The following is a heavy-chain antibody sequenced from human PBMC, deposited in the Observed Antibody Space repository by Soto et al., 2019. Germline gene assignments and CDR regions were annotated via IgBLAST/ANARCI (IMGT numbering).Heavy chain of an antibody. V-gene: IGHV3-64*01. Sequence: EVQLVESGGGLVQPGGSLRLSCAASGFTFSSYAMHWVRQAPGKGLEYVSAISSNGGSTYYANSVRGRFTISRDNSKNTLYLQMGSLRAEDMAVYYCARDSNYGDYGWGMHWYFDLWGRGTLVTVSS. CDR2: ISSNGGST. CDR3: ARDSNYGDYGWGMHWYFDL. CDR1: GFTFSSYA. D-gene: IGHD4-17*01. J-gene: IGHJ2*01.